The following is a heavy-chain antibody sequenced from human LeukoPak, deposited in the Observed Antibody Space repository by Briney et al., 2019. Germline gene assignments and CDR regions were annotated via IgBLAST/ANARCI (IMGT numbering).Heavy chain of an antibody. J-gene: IGHJ4*02. Sequence: ASVTVSCKASGYTFTSYYMHWVRQAPGQGLEWMGLINPSGGSTSYAQKFQGRVTVTRDTSTSTVYMELSSLRSEDTAVYYCARDRAVPTIFGVVPGYWGQGTLVTVSS. CDR3: ARDRAVPTIFGVVPGY. CDR1: GYTFTSYY. V-gene: IGHV1-46*01. D-gene: IGHD3-3*01. CDR2: INPSGGST.